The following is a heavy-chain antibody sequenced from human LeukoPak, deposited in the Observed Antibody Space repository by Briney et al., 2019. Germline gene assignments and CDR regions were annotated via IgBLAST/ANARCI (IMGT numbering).Heavy chain of an antibody. V-gene: IGHV1-8*01. J-gene: IGHJ4*02. CDR2: MNPNTGDT. CDR1: GYTFTSYN. CDR3: ARWGGINLDTDFDY. Sequence: ASVKVSCKASGYTFTSYNINWVRQATGQGPEWMGWMNPNTGDTGYAQKFQGRVTMTRNTSISTAYMELSSLRSEDTAVYYCARWGGINLDTDFDYWGQGTLVTVSS. D-gene: IGHD3-16*01.